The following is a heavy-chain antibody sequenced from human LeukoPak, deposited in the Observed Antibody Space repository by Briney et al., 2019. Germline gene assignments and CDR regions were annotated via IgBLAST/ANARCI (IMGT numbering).Heavy chain of an antibody. V-gene: IGHV4-4*07. Sequence: PSETLSLTCTVAAGSISSYYWSWIRQPAGKGLEWIGRIYTSVSTNYNPSLKSRVTMSVDTSKNQFSLKLSSVTAADTAVYYCARDQRRSGWYYFDYWGQGTLVTVSS. CDR3: ARDQRRSGWYYFDY. CDR2: IYTSVST. J-gene: IGHJ4*02. CDR1: AGSISSYY. D-gene: IGHD6-19*01.